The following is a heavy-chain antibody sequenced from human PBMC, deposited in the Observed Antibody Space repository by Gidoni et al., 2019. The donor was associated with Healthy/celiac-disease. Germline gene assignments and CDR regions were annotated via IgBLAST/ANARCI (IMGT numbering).Heavy chain of an antibody. CDR2: SYTSGRS. J-gene: IGHJ3*02. V-gene: IGHV4-4*07. CDR1: GRALRSYY. CDR3: ARDVGASDIVVVPADDDAFDI. Sequence: QVQLQESGPGLVTPSETQSLTCSVPGRALRSYYWCGIRQPAGKGLEWMGRSYTSGRSNYNPSLKSRVTMSVDTSKNQFSLKLSSVTAADTAVYYCARDVGASDIVVVPADDDAFDIWGQGTMVTVSS. D-gene: IGHD2-2*01.